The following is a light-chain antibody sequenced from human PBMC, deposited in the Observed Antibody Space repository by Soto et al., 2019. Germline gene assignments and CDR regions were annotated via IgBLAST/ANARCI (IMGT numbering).Light chain of an antibody. CDR2: GAS. CDR1: QSVSNAY. V-gene: IGKV3-20*01. Sequence: EVVLTQSPGTLSLSPGERATLSCRASQSVSNAYLAWYQQNPGQAPRLLIYGASRRATGIPARFSASGSGTDFTLTISRLEPDDFAVYYCQDYGSSRTFGQGTKVEIK. CDR3: QDYGSSRT. J-gene: IGKJ1*01.